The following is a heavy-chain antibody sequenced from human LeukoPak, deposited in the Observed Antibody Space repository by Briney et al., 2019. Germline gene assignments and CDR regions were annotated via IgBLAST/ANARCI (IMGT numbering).Heavy chain of an antibody. CDR3: ARGYMGTTDY. V-gene: IGHV6-1*01. Sequence: QTLSLTCAISGDSVSSNSAAWNWIRQSPSRGLEWLGRTYYRSKWNKNYAASVKSRITINPDTSKNQLSLQLNSVTPEDTAVYYCARGYMGTTDYWGQGTLVIVSS. CDR2: TYYRSKWNK. D-gene: IGHD1-7*01. J-gene: IGHJ4*02. CDR1: GDSVSSNSAA.